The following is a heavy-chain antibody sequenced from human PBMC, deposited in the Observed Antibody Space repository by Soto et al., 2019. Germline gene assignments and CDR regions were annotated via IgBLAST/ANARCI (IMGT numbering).Heavy chain of an antibody. V-gene: IGHV3-48*02. CDR2: ISSSSSTI. CDR3: ARRVVVITSTWLAP. Sequence: LRLSCAASGFTFSSYSMNWVRQAPGKGLERDSYISSSSSTIYYADSVKGRFTISRDNAKNSLYLQMNSLRDEDTAVYYCARRVVVITSTWLAPWGQGTLLXVSS. CDR1: GFTFSSYS. D-gene: IGHD3-22*01. J-gene: IGHJ5*02.